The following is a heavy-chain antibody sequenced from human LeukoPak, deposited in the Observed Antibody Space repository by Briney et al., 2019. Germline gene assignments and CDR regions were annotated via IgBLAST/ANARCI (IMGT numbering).Heavy chain of an antibody. D-gene: IGHD3-3*01. CDR3: AKGHDDFRQFDF. CDR2: IIPIFGTG. V-gene: IGHV1-69*01. Sequence: SVKVSCKASGGIFANYAISWVRKAPGQGLEWMGGIIPIFGTGHSAQKFQGRLTITADESTRTSYMELSSLRSEDTAVYYCAKGHDDFRQFDFWGQGTLVIVSS. J-gene: IGHJ4*02. CDR1: GGIFANYA.